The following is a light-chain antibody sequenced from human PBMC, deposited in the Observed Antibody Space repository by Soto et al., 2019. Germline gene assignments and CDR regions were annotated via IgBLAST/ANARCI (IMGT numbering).Light chain of an antibody. Sequence: QSVLTQPASVSGSPGQSITFSCTGTSSDVGSSNLVSWYQQHPGKAPKLLIYEVSKRPSGVSNRFSRSKSGNTASLTISGLQAEDEADYYCCSYAGSSTHVFGTGSKVNVL. V-gene: IGLV2-23*02. CDR3: CSYAGSSTHV. CDR1: SSDVGSSNL. CDR2: EVS. J-gene: IGLJ1*01.